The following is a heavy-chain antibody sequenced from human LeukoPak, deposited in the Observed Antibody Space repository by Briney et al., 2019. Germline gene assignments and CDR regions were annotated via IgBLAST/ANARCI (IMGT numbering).Heavy chain of an antibody. CDR3: AKDDDFWSGYYFGY. J-gene: IGHJ4*02. V-gene: IGHV3-23*01. D-gene: IGHD3-3*01. CDR2: ISGSGGST. CDR1: GFTFSNYA. Sequence: GGSLRLSCAASGFTFSNYAMSWVRQAPGKGLEWVSAISGSGGSTYYADSVKGRFTISRDNSKNTLYLQMNSLRAEDTAVYYCAKDDDFWSGYYFGYWGQGTLVTVSS.